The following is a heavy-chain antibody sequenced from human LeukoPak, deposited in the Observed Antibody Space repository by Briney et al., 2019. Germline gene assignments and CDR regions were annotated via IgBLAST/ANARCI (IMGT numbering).Heavy chain of an antibody. V-gene: IGHV3-33*01. CDR2: TRFDGSNK. CDR1: GFTFSNYG. D-gene: IGHD2-8*02. Sequence: PGRSLRLSCVVSGFTFSNYGFHWVRQAPGRGLEWVAVTRFDGSNKEYADSVKGRFTISRDNSKKTLYLQMNSLRADDTAVYYCARWWGTRQFYLDHWGRGTLVTVSS. CDR3: ARWWGTRQFYLDH. J-gene: IGHJ4*02.